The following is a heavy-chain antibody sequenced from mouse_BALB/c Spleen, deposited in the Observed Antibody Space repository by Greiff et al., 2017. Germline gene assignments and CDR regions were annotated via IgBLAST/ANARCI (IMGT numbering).Heavy chain of an antibody. V-gene: IGHV1-87*01. J-gene: IGHJ2*01. CDR3: ARAGNLDY. CDR2: IYPGDGDT. Sequence: VKLMESGAELARPGASVKLSCKASGYTFTSYWMQWVKQRPGQGLEWIGAIYPGDGDTRYTQKFKGKATLTADKSSSTAYMQLSSLASEDSAVYYCARAGNLDYWGQGTTLTVSS. CDR1: GYTFTSYW. D-gene: IGHD2-1*01.